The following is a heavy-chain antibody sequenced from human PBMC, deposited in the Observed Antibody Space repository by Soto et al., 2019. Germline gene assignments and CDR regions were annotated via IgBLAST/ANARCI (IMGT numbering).Heavy chain of an antibody. CDR2: IIPIFGIT. CDR1: GGTFSGYA. CDR3: ARDPRSITGTTSSEDFQH. V-gene: IGHV1-69*01. Sequence: QAQLMQSGAEVKEPGSSVKVSCKASGGTFSGYAISWVRQAPGQGLAWLGGIIPIFGITNYAQKFQNRLTIAADESAATVYMDLRSLTSEDSAIYYFARDPRSITGTTSSEDFQHWGQCTLVSVS. J-gene: IGHJ1*01. D-gene: IGHD1-1*01.